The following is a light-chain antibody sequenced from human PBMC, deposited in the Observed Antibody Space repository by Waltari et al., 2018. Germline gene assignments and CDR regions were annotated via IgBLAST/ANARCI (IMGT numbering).Light chain of an antibody. Sequence: EIVMTQSPATLSVSPGERATLSCRASQSISSTLAWYQQRPGQAPRLLIYGASTRVTGIPARFSGSGSGTEFTLTISSLQSEDFAADYCQQYNTWPYTFGQGTKLAI. CDR2: GAS. CDR1: QSISST. CDR3: QQYNTWPYT. J-gene: IGKJ2*01. V-gene: IGKV3-15*01.